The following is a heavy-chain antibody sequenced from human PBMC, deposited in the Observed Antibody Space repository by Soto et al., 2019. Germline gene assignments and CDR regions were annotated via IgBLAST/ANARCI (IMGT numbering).Heavy chain of an antibody. J-gene: IGHJ3*02. Sequence: SETLSLTCAVSGGSISSGGYSWSWIRQPPGKGLEWIGYIYHSGSTYYNPSLKSRVTISVDRSKDQFSLKLSSVTAADTAVYYCARFPGSWNGKGHAFDIWGQGTMVTVSS. CDR3: ARFPGSWNGKGHAFDI. D-gene: IGHD1-1*01. CDR2: IYHSGST. CDR1: GGSISSGGYS. V-gene: IGHV4-30-2*01.